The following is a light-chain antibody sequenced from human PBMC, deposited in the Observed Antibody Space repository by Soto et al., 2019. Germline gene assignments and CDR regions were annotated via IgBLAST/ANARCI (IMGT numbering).Light chain of an antibody. J-gene: IGLJ7*01. CDR1: ESTIGRNY. V-gene: IGLV1-47*01. CDR3: VAWDDIVGGGV. CDR2: RND. Sequence: QSVLTQPRTASGTPGQRVTISCSGSESTIGRNYVYWYQQVPGTAPKLVIYRNDQRPSGVPDRFSGSKSGTSASLAISGLRSEDEADYYCVAWDDIVGGGVFGGGTQLTVL.